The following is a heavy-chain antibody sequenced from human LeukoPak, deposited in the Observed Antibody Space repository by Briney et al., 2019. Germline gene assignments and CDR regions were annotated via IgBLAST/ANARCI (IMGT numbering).Heavy chain of an antibody. CDR2: MWSDGSNK. D-gene: IGHD2/OR15-2a*01. CDR1: GFTFSSYD. Sequence: PGRSLRLSCAASGFTFSSYDMHWVRQAPGKGLEWVAVMWSDGSNKYHADSVKGRFTISRDNSKNTLYLQMNSLSAEDTAVYYCARNSALDYWGQGTLVTVSS. J-gene: IGHJ4*02. CDR3: ARNSALDY. V-gene: IGHV3-33*01.